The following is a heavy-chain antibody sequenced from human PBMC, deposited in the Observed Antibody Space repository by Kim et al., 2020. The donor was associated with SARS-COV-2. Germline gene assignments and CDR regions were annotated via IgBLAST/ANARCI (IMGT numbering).Heavy chain of an antibody. J-gene: IGHJ6*02. V-gene: IGHV1-46*01. CDR3: ARDLAQQWLSKAKLRGMDV. D-gene: IGHD6-19*01. Sequence: ASVKVSCKASGYTFTSYYMHWVRQAPGQGLEWMGIINPSGGSTSYAQKFQGRVTMTRDTSTSTVYMELSSLRSEDTAVYYCARDLAQQWLSKAKLRGMDVWGQGTTVTVSS. CDR1: GYTFTSYY. CDR2: INPSGGST.